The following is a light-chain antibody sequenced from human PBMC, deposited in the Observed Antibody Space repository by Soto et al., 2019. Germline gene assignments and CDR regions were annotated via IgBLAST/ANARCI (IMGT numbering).Light chain of an antibody. CDR1: SSDVGGYNY. Sequence: QSVLTQPASVSGSPGQSITISCTGTSSDVGGYNYASWYQQHPGKAPKLMIYEVSNRPSGVSNRFSGSKSGNTASLTISGLQAEDEADYYCSSYTSSSTLYVFRTGTKVTVL. V-gene: IGLV2-14*01. CDR3: SSYTSSSTLYV. J-gene: IGLJ1*01. CDR2: EVS.